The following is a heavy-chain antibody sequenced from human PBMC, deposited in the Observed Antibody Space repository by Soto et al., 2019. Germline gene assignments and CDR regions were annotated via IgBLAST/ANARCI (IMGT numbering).Heavy chain of an antibody. CDR1: GFTFSSYG. J-gene: IGHJ6*02. Sequence: GGSLRLSCAASGFTFSSYGMHWVRQAPGKGLEWVAVIWYDGSNKYYADSVKGRFTISRDNSKNTLYLQMNSLRAEDTAVYYCARDKPFSFKQQLVQEYYYYYYGMDVWGQGTTVTVSS. V-gene: IGHV3-33*01. D-gene: IGHD6-13*01. CDR2: IWYDGSNK. CDR3: ARDKPFSFKQQLVQEYYYYYYGMDV.